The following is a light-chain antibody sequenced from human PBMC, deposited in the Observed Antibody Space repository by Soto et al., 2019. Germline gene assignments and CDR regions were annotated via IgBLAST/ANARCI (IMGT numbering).Light chain of an antibody. Sequence: EIVLTQSPGTLSLSPGERATLSCRASQSVSSTYLGWYQQKPGQAPRLLIYGASSRATGIPDRFSGSGSGIDFTLTIARLEPEDFAVYYCQLYGSSPPRTFGQGTKVEIK. CDR2: GAS. CDR1: QSVSSTY. V-gene: IGKV3-20*01. CDR3: QLYGSSPPRT. J-gene: IGKJ1*01.